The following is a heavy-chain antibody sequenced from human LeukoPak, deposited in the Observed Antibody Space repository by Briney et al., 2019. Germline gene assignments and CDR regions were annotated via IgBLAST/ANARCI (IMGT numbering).Heavy chain of an antibody. CDR3: AKSVYHSGNY. CDR1: GFTISTYG. V-gene: IGHV3-23*01. D-gene: IGHD3-10*01. J-gene: IGHJ4*02. Sequence: TGGSLRLSCAASGFTISTYGMSWVRQGPGKGLEWVSSISGGTTYYADSVKGRFTISRDNSKNTVSLQMNSLRAEDTAVYYCAKSVYHSGNYWGQGTLVTVSS. CDR2: ISGGTT.